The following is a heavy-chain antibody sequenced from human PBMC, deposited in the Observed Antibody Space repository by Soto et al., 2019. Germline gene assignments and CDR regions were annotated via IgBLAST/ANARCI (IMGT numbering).Heavy chain of an antibody. CDR2: ISAYNGNT. J-gene: IGHJ4*02. V-gene: IGHV1-18*01. CDR3: ARDEYYYDSSGYYSPVGY. Sequence: ASVKVSCKASGYTFTSYGISWVRQAPGQGLEWMGWISAYNGNTNYAQKLQGRVTMTTDTSTSTAYMELRSLRSDDTAVYYCARDEYYYDSSGYYSPVGYWGQGTLVTVSS. CDR1: GYTFTSYG. D-gene: IGHD3-22*01.